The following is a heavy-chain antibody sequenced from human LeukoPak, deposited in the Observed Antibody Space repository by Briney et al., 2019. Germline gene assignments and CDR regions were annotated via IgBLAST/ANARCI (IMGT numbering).Heavy chain of an antibody. D-gene: IGHD6-19*01. CDR2: IYYSGST. Sequence: SETLSLTCTVSGSSVSSGSYYWSWTRQPPGKGLEWIGYIYYSGSTNYNPSLKSRVTISVDTSKNQFSLKLSSVTAADTAVYYCARAGGSGWHAFDIWGQGTMVTVSS. V-gene: IGHV4-61*01. CDR3: ARAGGSGWHAFDI. J-gene: IGHJ3*02. CDR1: GSSVSSGSYY.